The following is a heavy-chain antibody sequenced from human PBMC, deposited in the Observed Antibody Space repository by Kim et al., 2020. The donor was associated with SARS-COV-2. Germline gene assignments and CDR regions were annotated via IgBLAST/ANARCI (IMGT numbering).Heavy chain of an antibody. V-gene: IGHV4-34*01. CDR1: GGSFSGYY. Sequence: SETLSLTCAVYGGSFSGYYWSWIRQPPGKGLEWIGEINHSGSTNYNPSLKSRVTISVDTSKNQFSLKLSSVTAADTAVYYCARRREPDEATISGQERVRGAFDYWGQGTLVTVSS. J-gene: IGHJ4*02. D-gene: IGHD5-12*01. CDR2: INHSGST. CDR3: ARRREPDEATISGQERVRGAFDY.